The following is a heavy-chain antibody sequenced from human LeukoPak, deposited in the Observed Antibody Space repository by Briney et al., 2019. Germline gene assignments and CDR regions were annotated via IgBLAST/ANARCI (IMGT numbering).Heavy chain of an antibody. V-gene: IGHV3-11*06. CDR1: GFTFSDYY. J-gene: IGHJ4*02. Sequence: KPGGSLRLSCAASGFTFSDYYMSWMRQAPGKGLEWLSHISSSSSFTHYADSVEGRFTISRDNAKNSLYLQMNSLRAGDTALYYCPRDLFSGYDPRTFDLWGQGTLVTVSS. CDR2: ISSSSSFT. CDR3: PRDLFSGYDPRTFDL. D-gene: IGHD5-12*01.